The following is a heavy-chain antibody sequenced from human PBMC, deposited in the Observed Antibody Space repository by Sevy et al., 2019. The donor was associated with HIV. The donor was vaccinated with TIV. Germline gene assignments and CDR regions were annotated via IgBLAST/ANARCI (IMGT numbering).Heavy chain of an antibody. D-gene: IGHD3-9*01. V-gene: IGHV3-30*18. CDR1: GFTFSSYG. Sequence: GGSLSLSCAASGFTFSSYGMHWVRQAPGKGLEWVGVLSSDGNNKYYADSVKGRFTISRDNSKNTLYLQMNSLRADDTAMYYCAKEAGYTVDWYPGYWGQGTLVTVSS. CDR2: LSSDGNNK. J-gene: IGHJ4*02. CDR3: AKEAGYTVDWYPGY.